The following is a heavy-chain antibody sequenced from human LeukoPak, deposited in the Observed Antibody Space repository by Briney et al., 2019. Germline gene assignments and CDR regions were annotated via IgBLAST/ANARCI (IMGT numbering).Heavy chain of an antibody. J-gene: IGHJ6*02. D-gene: IGHD3-9*01. CDR3: TSRRYLDV. CDR1: GGSISSSNW. Sequence: SETLSLTCAVSGGSISSSNWWGWVRRSPGKGLEWIGEIHHSGTTNYKPSLKSRVTISVDKSKNQFSLRLSSVTAADTAVYYCTSRRYLDVWGQGTTVTVSS. V-gene: IGHV4-4*02. CDR2: IHHSGTT.